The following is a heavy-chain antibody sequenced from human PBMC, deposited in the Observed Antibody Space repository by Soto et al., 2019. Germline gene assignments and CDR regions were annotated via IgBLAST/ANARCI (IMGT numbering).Heavy chain of an antibody. V-gene: IGHV4-39*01. CDR1: GGSISSSSYY. J-gene: IGHJ6*02. CDR3: ARHEARGGRYYYYGMDV. D-gene: IGHD3-10*01. CDR2: IYYSGST. Sequence: SETLSLTCTVSGGSISSSSYYWGWIRHPPGKGLEWIGSIYYSGSTYYNPSLKSRVTISVDTSKNQFSLKLSSVTAADTAVYYCARHEARGGRYYYYGMDVWGQGTTVTSP.